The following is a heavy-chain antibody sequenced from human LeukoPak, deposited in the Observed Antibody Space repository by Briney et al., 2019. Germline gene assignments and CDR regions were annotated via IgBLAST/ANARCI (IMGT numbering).Heavy chain of an antibody. V-gene: IGHV1-46*01. CDR3: ARDPGGGYSYGYYFDY. CDR1: GYTFTSYY. CDR2: INPSGGST. Sequence: ASVKVSCKASGYTFTSYYMHWVRQAPGQGLEWMGIINPSGGSTSYAQKFQGRVTMTRDMSTSTVYMELSSLRSEDTAVYYCARDPGGGYSYGYYFDYWGQGTLVTVSS. D-gene: IGHD5-18*01. J-gene: IGHJ4*02.